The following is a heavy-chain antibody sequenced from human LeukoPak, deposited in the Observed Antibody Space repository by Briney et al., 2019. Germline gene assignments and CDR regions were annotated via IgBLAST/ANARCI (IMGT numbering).Heavy chain of an antibody. V-gene: IGHV4-59*01. Sequence: PSETLSLTCTVSGGSISSYYWSWIRQPPGKGLEWIGYVFNRGRTNLNPSLRSRATMSVDTSKNQFSLKLSSLTAADTDVYYCAGRQHIVVVTATRGSFDMWGQGTMVTVSS. CDR3: AGRQHIVVVTATRGSFDM. J-gene: IGHJ3*02. D-gene: IGHD2-21*02. CDR1: GGSISSYY. CDR2: VFNRGRT.